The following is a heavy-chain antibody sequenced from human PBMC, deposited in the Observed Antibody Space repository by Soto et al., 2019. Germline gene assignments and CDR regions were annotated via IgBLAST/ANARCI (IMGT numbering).Heavy chain of an antibody. D-gene: IGHD6-19*01. Sequence: QVQLVESGGGVVQPGRSLRLSCAASGFTFSSYAMHWVRRAPGKGLERVAVISYDGSNIHYADSVKGRFTISRDNSKNTLYLQMNSLTSEDTAVYFCASDIAVAGRMDWFDPWGQGTLVTVSS. CDR2: ISYDGSNI. V-gene: IGHV3-30-3*01. J-gene: IGHJ5*02. CDR3: ASDIAVAGRMDWFDP. CDR1: GFTFSSYA.